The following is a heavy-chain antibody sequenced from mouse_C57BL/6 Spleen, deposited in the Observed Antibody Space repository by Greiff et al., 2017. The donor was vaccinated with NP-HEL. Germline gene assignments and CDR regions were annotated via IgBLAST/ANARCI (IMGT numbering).Heavy chain of an antibody. CDR2: IDPGTGGT. D-gene: IGHD2-3*01. J-gene: IGHJ2*01. Sequence: VQLQQSGAELVRPGASVTLSCKASGYTFTDYEMHWVKQTPVHGLEWIGAIDPGTGGTAYNQKFKGKAILTADKSSSTAYMELRSLTSEDSAVYYCTRRGNGYYVSFDYWGQGTTLTVSS. CDR3: TRRGNGYYVSFDY. CDR1: GYTFTDYE. V-gene: IGHV1-15*01.